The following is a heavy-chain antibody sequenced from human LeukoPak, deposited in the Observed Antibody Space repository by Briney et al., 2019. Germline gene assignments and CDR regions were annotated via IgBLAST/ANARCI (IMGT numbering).Heavy chain of an antibody. D-gene: IGHD3-3*01. J-gene: IGHJ4*02. CDR3: AREGRRYDFWSGYYSFDY. V-gene: IGHV1-2*02. Sequence: ASVKVSCKASGYTFTGYYMHWVRQAPGQGLEWMGWINPNSGGTNYAQKFQGRVTMTRDTSISTAYMGLSRLRSDDTAVYYCAREGRRYDFWSGYYSFDYWGQGTLVTVSS. CDR1: GYTFTGYY. CDR2: INPNSGGT.